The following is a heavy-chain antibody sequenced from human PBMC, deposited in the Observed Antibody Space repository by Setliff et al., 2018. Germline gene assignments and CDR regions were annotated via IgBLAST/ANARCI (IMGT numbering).Heavy chain of an antibody. CDR2: IYYSGST. D-gene: IGHD3-10*01. V-gene: IGHV4-59*01. Sequence: SETLSLTCSVSGDSMSFSYWSWIRQPPGKGLEWIGYIYYSGSTDSHPSLKSRVSISIGTSKNQFSLNVRSVTAADTAIYYCAKGRGEMDSWGKGTTVTVSS. CDR3: AKGRGEMDS. CDR1: GDSMSFSY. J-gene: IGHJ6*04.